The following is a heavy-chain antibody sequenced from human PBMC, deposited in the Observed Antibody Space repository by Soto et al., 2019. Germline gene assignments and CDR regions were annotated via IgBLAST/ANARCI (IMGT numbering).Heavy chain of an antibody. J-gene: IGHJ4*02. CDR1: GFTFSSYG. CDR2: ISYDGSNK. V-gene: IGHV3-30*18. Sequence: PGGSLRLSCAASGFTFSSYGMHWVRQAPGKGLEWVAVISYDGSNKYYADSVKGRFTISRDNSKNTLYLQMNSLRAEDTAVYYCAEDPNTQRWLQFLLPDYWGQGTQVTVSS. CDR3: AEDPNTQRWLQFLLPDY. D-gene: IGHD5-12*01.